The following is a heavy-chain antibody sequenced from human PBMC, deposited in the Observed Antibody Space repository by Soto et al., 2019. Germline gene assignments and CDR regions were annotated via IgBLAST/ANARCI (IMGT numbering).Heavy chain of an antibody. CDR1: GGSISSSSYY. CDR3: ARRYSSAFDI. Sequence: PSETLSLTCTVSGGSISSSSYYWGWIRQPPGKGLEWIGSIYYSGSTYYNPSLKSRVTISVDTSKNQFSLKLSSVTAADTAVYYCARRYSSAFDIWGQGTMVPVSS. D-gene: IGHD6-13*01. V-gene: IGHV4-39*01. CDR2: IYYSGST. J-gene: IGHJ3*02.